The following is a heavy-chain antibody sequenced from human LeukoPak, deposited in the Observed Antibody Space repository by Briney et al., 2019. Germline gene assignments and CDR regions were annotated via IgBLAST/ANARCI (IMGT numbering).Heavy chain of an antibody. CDR2: INPNSGGT. CDR3: ARDPRYDILTRGGYFDY. CDR1: GYTFTGYY. D-gene: IGHD3-9*01. V-gene: IGHV1-2*02. Sequence: GASVKVSCKASGYTFTGYYMHWVRQAPGQGLEWMGWINPNSGGTNYAQKFQGRVTMTRDTSISTAYMELSRLRSDDTAVYYCARDPRYDILTRGGYFDYWGQGTLVTVSS. J-gene: IGHJ4*02.